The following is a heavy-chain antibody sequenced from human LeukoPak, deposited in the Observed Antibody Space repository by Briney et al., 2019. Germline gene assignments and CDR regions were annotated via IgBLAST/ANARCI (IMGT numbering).Heavy chain of an antibody. CDR1: GYTFTRYA. D-gene: IGHD3-22*01. Sequence: VASVKVSCKASGYTFTRYAISWVRQAPGQGLEWMGGIIPIIGTVNYAQKFQGRVTITADESTSTAYMELSSLRSEDTAVYYCARQITMIEEGAFDIWGQGTMVTVSS. J-gene: IGHJ3*02. CDR2: IIPIIGTV. V-gene: IGHV1-69*13. CDR3: ARQITMIEEGAFDI.